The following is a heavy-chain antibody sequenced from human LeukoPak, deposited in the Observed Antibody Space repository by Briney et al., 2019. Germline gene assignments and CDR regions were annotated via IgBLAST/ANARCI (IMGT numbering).Heavy chain of an antibody. J-gene: IGHJ3*02. V-gene: IGHV3-30*04. CDR3: ARVDDLDAFDI. Sequence: GGSLRLSCAASGFTFSSYAMHWVRQAPGKGLEWVAVISDDGSNKYYADSVKGRFTISRDNSKNTLYLQMNSLRPEDTAVYHCARVDDLDAFDIWGQGTMVTVSS. CDR2: ISDDGSNK. CDR1: GFTFSSYA. D-gene: IGHD2-2*03.